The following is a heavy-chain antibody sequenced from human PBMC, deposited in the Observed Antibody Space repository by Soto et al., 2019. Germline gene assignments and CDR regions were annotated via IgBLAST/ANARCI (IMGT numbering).Heavy chain of an antibody. CDR3: TRERLDNY. CDR2: IKPDGSAQ. V-gene: IGHV3-7*01. J-gene: IGHJ4*02. D-gene: IGHD4-17*01. Sequence: EVQVVESGGGLVQPGGSLRLSCAASGFTFSNFWMSWVRQAPGKGLEWVANIKPDGSAQYYVDSVKGRFTVSRDNAKNSLYLQMNSLRVEDTAVYYCTRERLDNYWGQGTLVSVSS. CDR1: GFTFSNFW.